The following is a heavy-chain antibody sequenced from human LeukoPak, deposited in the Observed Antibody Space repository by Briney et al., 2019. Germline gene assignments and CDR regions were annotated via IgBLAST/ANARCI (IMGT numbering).Heavy chain of an antibody. CDR1: GYSFNNYW. Sequence: GESLKISCKGSGYSFNNYWITWVRQMPGKGLEWMGIINPGDSDTRYNPSFQGQVTISVDKSISTAYLRWSSLKASDTATYFCARGHVYNDYWGQGTLVTVSS. CDR3: ARGHVYNDY. CDR2: INPGDSDT. D-gene: IGHD1-1*01. V-gene: IGHV5-51*01. J-gene: IGHJ4*02.